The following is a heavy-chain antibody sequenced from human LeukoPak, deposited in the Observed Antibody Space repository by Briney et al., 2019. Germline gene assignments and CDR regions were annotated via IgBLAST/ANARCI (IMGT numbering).Heavy chain of an antibody. CDR2: IYSGGST. CDR3: ARDSCGDLCGLDY. J-gene: IGHJ4*02. D-gene: IGHD2-21*02. V-gene: IGHV3-66*01. Sequence: QPGRSLRLSCAASGFTFSSYGMHWVRQAPGKGLEWVSVIYSGGSTYYADSVKGRFTISRDNSKNTLYLQMNSLRAEDTAVYYCARDSCGDLCGLDYWGQGTLVTVSS. CDR1: GFTFSSYG.